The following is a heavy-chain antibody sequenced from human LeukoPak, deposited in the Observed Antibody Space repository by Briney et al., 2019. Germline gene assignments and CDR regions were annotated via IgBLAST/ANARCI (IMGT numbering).Heavy chain of an antibody. CDR2: IIPILGIA. CDR1: GYTFTSYD. CDR3: ARGFPLLYYYYYMDV. V-gene: IGHV1-69*04. Sequence: SVKVSCKASGYTFTSYDINWVRQAPGQGLEWMGRIIPILGIANYAQKFQGRVTITADESTSTAYMELSSLRSEDTAVYYCARGFPLLYYYYYMDVWGKGTTVTVSS. J-gene: IGHJ6*03.